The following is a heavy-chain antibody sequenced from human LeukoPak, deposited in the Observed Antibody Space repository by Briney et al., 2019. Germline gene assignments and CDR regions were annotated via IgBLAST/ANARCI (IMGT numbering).Heavy chain of an antibody. CDR3: ARVGKSSSWYFIDY. CDR1: GFTFSTFS. V-gene: IGHV3-21*01. J-gene: IGHJ4*02. CDR2: ISISSTDYI. D-gene: IGHD6-13*01. Sequence: GGSLRLCCGASGFTFSTFSMTWVRQAPGKGLEWVSSISISSTDYIYYADSVKGRFTISRDNAKNSLYLQMNSLRAEDTAVYYCARVGKSSSWYFIDYWGQGTLVTVSS.